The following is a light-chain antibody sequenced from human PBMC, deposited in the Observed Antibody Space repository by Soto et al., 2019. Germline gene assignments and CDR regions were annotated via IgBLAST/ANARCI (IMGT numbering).Light chain of an antibody. CDR1: QCFSSF. V-gene: IGKV1-39*01. CDR3: QQSYSTPPT. J-gene: IGKJ1*01. CDR2: GAS. Sequence: DIQMTQSPSSLSASVGDSVTITCRASQCFSSFFHWYQHKPGKAPTVLIYGASRLQGGVPTRFSGSGSGTDFTLTISSLQAEELATYFCQQSYSTPPTFGQATRLEI.